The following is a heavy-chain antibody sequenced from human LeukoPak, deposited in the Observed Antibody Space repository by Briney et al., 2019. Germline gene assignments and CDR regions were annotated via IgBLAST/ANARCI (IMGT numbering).Heavy chain of an antibody. V-gene: IGHV4-59*08. CDR1: GGSIRNDY. Sequence: SEALSLTCAVSGGSIRNDYWSWIRQPPGKGLEWIAYINYSGSTNYNPSLESRVTISVDTSKNLFSLKFTSVTAADTAVYYCARHRPGERRFDPWGQGTLVTVSS. J-gene: IGHJ5*02. D-gene: IGHD3-16*01. CDR3: ARHRPGERRFDP. CDR2: INYSGST.